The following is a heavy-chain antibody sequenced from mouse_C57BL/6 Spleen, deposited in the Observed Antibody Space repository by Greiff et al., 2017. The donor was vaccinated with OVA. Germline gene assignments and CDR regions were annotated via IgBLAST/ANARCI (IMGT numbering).Heavy chain of an antibody. CDR2: IYPRDGST. J-gene: IGHJ2*01. D-gene: IGHD1-1*01. CDR1: GYTFTDHT. CDR3: ARSYYYGSSLTLGLDYFDY. Sequence: VQLQQSDAELVKPGASVKLSCKVSGYTFTDHTIHWMKQRPEQGLEWIGYIYPRDGSTKYNENFKGKATLTADKSSSTAYMQLNSLTSEDSAVYFCARSYYYGSSLTLGLDYFDYWGQGTTLTVSS. V-gene: IGHV1-78*01.